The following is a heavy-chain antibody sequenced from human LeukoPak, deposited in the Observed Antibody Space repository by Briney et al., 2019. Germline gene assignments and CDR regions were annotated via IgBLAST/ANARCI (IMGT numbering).Heavy chain of an antibody. D-gene: IGHD4-11*01. J-gene: IGHJ2*01. Sequence: PGGSLTLSCAASSFTLSSYSMNWVRQAPGKGLEWVSAISPGSSYIYYADSVKGRFTISRDDAKNSLYLQMNILRAKHTAVYYCARVTSGNWHFDLWGRGTLVTVSS. CDR2: ISPGSSYI. V-gene: IGHV3-21*01. CDR1: SFTLSSYS. CDR3: ARVTSGNWHFDL.